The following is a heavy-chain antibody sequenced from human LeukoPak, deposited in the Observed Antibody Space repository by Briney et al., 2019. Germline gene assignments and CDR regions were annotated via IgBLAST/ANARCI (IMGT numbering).Heavy chain of an antibody. J-gene: IGHJ4*02. V-gene: IGHV4-59*01. CDR2: INYSGTT. D-gene: IGHD2-8*01. CDR3: ARTSGIYWW. CDR1: DDSISDYY. Sequence: SETLSLTCTVSDDSISDYYRGWIRQPPGKGLEWIGNINYSGTTNYNPSLKSRLTMSLDTSKGQFYLNLSSVTTADTAFYYCARTSGIYWWWGQGTLVTVSS.